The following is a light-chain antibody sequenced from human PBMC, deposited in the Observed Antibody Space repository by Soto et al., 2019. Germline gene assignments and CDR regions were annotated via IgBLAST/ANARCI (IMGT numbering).Light chain of an antibody. J-gene: IGKJ5*01. CDR1: ESVSTN. CDR2: GAS. Sequence: EIVMTQSPATLSLSPGESATLSCRASESVSTNLAGYQQKPGQAPSLLIYGASSRATGIPHRFSGSGSGTEFTLTISSLQSEDFAVYYCQQYKNWPPITFGQGTRLEIK. CDR3: QQYKNWPPIT. V-gene: IGKV3D-15*01.